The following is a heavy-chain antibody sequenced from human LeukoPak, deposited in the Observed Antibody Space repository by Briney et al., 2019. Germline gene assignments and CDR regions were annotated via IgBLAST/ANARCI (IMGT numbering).Heavy chain of an antibody. J-gene: IGHJ4*02. D-gene: IGHD6-19*01. CDR2: ISYDGSNK. V-gene: IGHV3-30-3*01. CDR3: ARESQYYFGY. Sequence: PGRSLRLSCAASGFIFTSYAMHWVRQAPGKGLEWVAVISYDGSNKYYADSVKGRFTISRDNSKNTLYLQMNSLRAEDTAVYYCARESQYYFGYWGQGTLVTVSS. CDR1: GFIFTSYA.